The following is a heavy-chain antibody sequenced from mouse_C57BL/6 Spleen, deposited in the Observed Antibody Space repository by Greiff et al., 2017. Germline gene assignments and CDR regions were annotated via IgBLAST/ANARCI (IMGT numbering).Heavy chain of an antibody. CDR1: GYTFTSYW. Sequence: QVQLQQPGAELVKPGASVKMSCKASGYTFTSYWITWVKQRPGQGLEWIGDIYPGSGSTNYNEKFKSKATLTVDTSSSTAYMQLSSLTSEDSAFYCCARAKSTGDDDAMDYWGQGTSVTVSA. V-gene: IGHV1-55*01. J-gene: IGHJ4*01. CDR3: ARAKSTGDDDAMDY. CDR2: IYPGSGST. D-gene: IGHD4-1*01.